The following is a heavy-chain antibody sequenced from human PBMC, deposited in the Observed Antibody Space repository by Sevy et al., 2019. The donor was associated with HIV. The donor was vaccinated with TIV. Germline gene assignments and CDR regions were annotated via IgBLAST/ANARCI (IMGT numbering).Heavy chain of an antibody. CDR2: IKQDGSEK. Sequence: GGSLRLSCAASGFTFSSYWMSWVRQAPGKGLEWVANIKQDGSEKYYVDSVKGRFTISRDNAKNSLYLQMNSLRAEETAVYYCARVTAARIYYYYYGMDVWGQGTTVTVSS. D-gene: IGHD6-6*01. CDR1: GFTFSSYW. V-gene: IGHV3-7*01. J-gene: IGHJ6*02. CDR3: ARVTAARIYYYYYGMDV.